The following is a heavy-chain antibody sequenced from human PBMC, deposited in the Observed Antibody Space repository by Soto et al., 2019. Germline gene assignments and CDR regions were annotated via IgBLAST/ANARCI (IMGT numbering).Heavy chain of an antibody. CDR2: ISGSGGST. D-gene: IGHD3-10*01. CDR1: GFTFSSYA. J-gene: IGHJ5*02. Sequence: EVQLLESGGGLVQPGGSLRLSCAASGFTFSSYAMSWVRQAPGKGLEWVSAISGSGGSTYYADSVKGRFTISRDNSKNSRYQQMNRVREEDTAVYYGAKEKELLGFGESGDWFDPWGQGTMVTVSS. V-gene: IGHV3-23*01. CDR3: AKEKELLGFGESGDWFDP.